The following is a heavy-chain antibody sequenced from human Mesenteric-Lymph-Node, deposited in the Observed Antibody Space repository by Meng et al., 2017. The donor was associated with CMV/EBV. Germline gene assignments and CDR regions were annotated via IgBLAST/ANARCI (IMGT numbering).Heavy chain of an antibody. CDR2: ISSSGGPI. J-gene: IGHJ6*02. CDR3: ARGGCSSTSCYEEVYYYGMGV. CDR1: GFIFRSYE. Sequence: GGSLRLSCVASGFIFRSYEMNWVRQAPGKGLEWVSYISSSGGPILYADSVKGRFTISRDNAKNSLYLQMNSLRAEDMAVYYCARGGCSSTSCYEEVYYYGMGVWGQGTTVTVSS. V-gene: IGHV3-48*03. D-gene: IGHD2-2*01.